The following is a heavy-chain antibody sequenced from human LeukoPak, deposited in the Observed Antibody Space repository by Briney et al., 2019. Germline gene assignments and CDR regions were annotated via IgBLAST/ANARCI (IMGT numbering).Heavy chain of an antibody. CDR2: ISGSGDYT. J-gene: IGHJ3*01. Sequence: GGPLSLSCAASGFTFSTYAMTWVRQAPGKGLEWVSAISGSGDYTYYADSVKGRFTISRHNSKNTLYLQMHSLRAEDTALYYCAKYFGGIAAASLFPFDVWGQGTMLTASS. V-gene: IGHV3-23*01. CDR3: AKYFGGIAAASLFPFDV. CDR1: GFTFSTYA. D-gene: IGHD6-13*01.